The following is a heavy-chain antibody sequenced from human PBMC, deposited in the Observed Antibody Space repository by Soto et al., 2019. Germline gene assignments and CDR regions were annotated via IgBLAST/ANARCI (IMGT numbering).Heavy chain of an antibody. CDR2: INHSGST. D-gene: IGHD1-7*01. Sequence: SETLSLTCAVYGGSFSGYYWSWIRQPPGKGLEWIGQINHSGSTNYNPSLKSRVTISVDTSKNQFSLKLSSVTAADTAVYYCARGFRNWNYSHWGQGTLVTVSS. CDR1: GGSFSGYY. CDR3: ARGFRNWNYSH. V-gene: IGHV4-34*01. J-gene: IGHJ4*02.